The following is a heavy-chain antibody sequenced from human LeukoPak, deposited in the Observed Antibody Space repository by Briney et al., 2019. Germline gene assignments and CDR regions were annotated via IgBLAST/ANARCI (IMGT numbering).Heavy chain of an antibody. J-gene: IGHJ4*02. CDR1: GFTFSSYW. CDR2: IKQDGSEK. Sequence: GGSLRLSCAASGFTFSSYWMSWVRQAPGKGLEWVANIKQDGSEKYYVDSVKGRFTISRDNAKNSLYLQMNSLRAEDTAVYYCARYQPLLYSLFDYWGQGTLVTVSS. CDR3: ARYQPLLYSLFDY. V-gene: IGHV3-7*01. D-gene: IGHD2-2*02.